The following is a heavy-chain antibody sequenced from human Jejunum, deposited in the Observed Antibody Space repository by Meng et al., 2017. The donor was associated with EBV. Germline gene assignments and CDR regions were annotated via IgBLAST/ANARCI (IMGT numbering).Heavy chain of an antibody. D-gene: IGHD3-10*01. CDR2: INTANGNP. Sequence: QVPLVQSGFELKKPGASVRLSCKASGYTFTDYAIIWVRQAPGQGLEWMGWINTANGNPTYAQAFTGRFVFSLDTSVNTAFLQISDLKAEDSALYYCARYSGSYSLANWGQGTLVTVSS. CDR3: ARYSGSYSLAN. J-gene: IGHJ4*02. CDR1: GYTFTDYA. V-gene: IGHV7-4-1*02.